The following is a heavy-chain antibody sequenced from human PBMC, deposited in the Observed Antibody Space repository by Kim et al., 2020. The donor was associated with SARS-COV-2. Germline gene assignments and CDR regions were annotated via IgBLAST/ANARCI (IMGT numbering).Heavy chain of an antibody. D-gene: IGHD2-21*02. V-gene: IGHV4-59*01. CDR2: IYYTGRT. J-gene: IGHJ5*02. Sequence: SETLSLTCTVSGGSIRTSYWSWIRQPPGKGLEWIGYIYYTGRTNYNPSLKSRVTISVDTSKNQFSLKLNSVTAADTAVYYCARVGGDWYNWFDPWGQGNL. CDR1: GGSIRTSY. CDR3: ARVGGDWYNWFDP.